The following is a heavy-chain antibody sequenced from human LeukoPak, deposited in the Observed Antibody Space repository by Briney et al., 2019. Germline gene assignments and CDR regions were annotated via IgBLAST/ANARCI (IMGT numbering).Heavy chain of an antibody. D-gene: IGHD1-26*01. J-gene: IGHJ4*02. CDR1: GFTFSSYG. CDR2: ISYTGTYI. CDR3: VRDRGTYRPIDY. V-gene: IGHV3-21*04. Sequence: GGSLRLSCVASGFTFSSYGMNWVRQAPGKGLEWVSSISYTGTYIYYADSVKGRFTISRDNAQNSLYLQMNSLRAEDTAIYYCVRDRGTYRPIDYWGQGTLVTVSS.